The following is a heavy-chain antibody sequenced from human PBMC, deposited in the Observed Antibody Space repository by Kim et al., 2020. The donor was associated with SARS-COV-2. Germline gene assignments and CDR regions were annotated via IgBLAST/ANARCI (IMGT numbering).Heavy chain of an antibody. CDR1: GFTFSSYS. Sequence: GGSLRLSCAASGFTFSSYSMNWVRQAPGKGREWVSYISSSSSTIYYADSVKGRFTISRDNAKNSLYVQMNSLRHEDTAVYYCARDEDPNYDILTGTHRASDTFDILGQGTMVTVS. V-gene: IGHV3-48*02. CDR2: ISSSSSTI. D-gene: IGHD3-9*01. J-gene: IGHJ3*02. CDR3: ARDEDPNYDILTGTHRASDTFDI.